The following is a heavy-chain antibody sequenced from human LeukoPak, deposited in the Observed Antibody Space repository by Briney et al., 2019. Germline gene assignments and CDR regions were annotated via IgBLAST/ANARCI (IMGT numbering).Heavy chain of an antibody. Sequence: PGGSLRLSCAASGFTFSSYSMNWVRQAPGKGLEWVSSISSSSSYIYYADSVKGRFTISRDNAKNSLYLQMNSLRAEDTAVYYCARDHGDYVLSYYGMDVWGQGTTVTVSS. D-gene: IGHD4-17*01. J-gene: IGHJ6*02. V-gene: IGHV3-21*01. CDR1: GFTFSSYS. CDR2: ISSSSSYI. CDR3: ARDHGDYVLSYYGMDV.